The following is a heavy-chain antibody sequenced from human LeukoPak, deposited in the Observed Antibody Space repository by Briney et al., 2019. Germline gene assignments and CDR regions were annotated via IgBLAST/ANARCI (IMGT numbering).Heavy chain of an antibody. V-gene: IGHV3-30*18. D-gene: IGHD1-26*01. CDR3: AKDRQWELLMSYFDY. CDR2: ISYDGSNK. Sequence: GGSLRLSCAASGFTFSSYGMHWVRQAPGKGLEWVAVISYDGSNKYYADSVKGRFTISRDNSKSTLYLQMNSLRAEDTAVYYCAKDRQWELLMSYFDYWGQGTLVTVSS. CDR1: GFTFSSYG. J-gene: IGHJ4*02.